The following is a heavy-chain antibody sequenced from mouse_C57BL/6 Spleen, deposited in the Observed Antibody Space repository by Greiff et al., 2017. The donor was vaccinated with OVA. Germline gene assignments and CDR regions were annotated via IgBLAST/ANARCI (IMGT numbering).Heavy chain of an antibody. D-gene: IGHD2-4*01. CDR3: ARGFYYDYDGGFAY. J-gene: IGHJ3*01. V-gene: IGHV3-6*01. Sequence: DVKLQESGPGLVKPSQSLSLTCSVTGYSITSGYYWNWIRQFPGNKLEWMGYISYDGSNNYNPSLKNRISITRDTSKNQFFLKLNSVTTEDTATYYCARGFYYDYDGGFAYWGQGTLVTVSA. CDR2: ISYDGSN. CDR1: GYSITSGYY.